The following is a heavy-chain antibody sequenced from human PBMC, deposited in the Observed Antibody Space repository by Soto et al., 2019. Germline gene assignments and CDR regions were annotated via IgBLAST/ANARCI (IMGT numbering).Heavy chain of an antibody. CDR2: IIPILGIA. CDR3: AIQPPDEYDPRFDP. D-gene: IGHD3-3*01. CDR1: GGTFSSYT. Sequence: QVQLVQSGAEVKKPGSSVKVSCKASGGTFSSYTISWVRQAPGQGLEWMGRIIPILGIANYAQKFQGRVTITADKSTSTAYMELSSLRSEDTAVYYCAIQPPDEYDPRFDPWGQGTLVTVSS. V-gene: IGHV1-69*02. J-gene: IGHJ5*02.